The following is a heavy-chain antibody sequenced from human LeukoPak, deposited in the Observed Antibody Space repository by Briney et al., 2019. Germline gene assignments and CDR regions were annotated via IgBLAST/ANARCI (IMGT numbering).Heavy chain of an antibody. V-gene: IGHV4-39*01. CDR3: ARSRHSGNQIGIRRKREHFDY. J-gene: IGHJ4*01. Sequence: SETLSLTCTVSGGSIGRNNYYWGWIRQPPGKGLEWIGSIHYSGTTDYNPSLESRVTVSADTSKDQFSLNLNSVTAADTALYFCARSRHSGNQIGIRRKREHFDYWGQGILVSVSS. CDR1: GGSIGRNNYY. CDR2: IHYSGTT. D-gene: IGHD6-13*01.